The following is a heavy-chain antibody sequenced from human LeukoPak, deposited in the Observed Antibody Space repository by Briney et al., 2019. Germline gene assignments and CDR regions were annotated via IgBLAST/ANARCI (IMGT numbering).Heavy chain of an antibody. J-gene: IGHJ5*02. CDR2: INPIGGTT. Sequence: VASVKVSCKASGYTFTSYYMHWVRQAPGQGLEWMGIINPIGGTTAYAQKFQGRVTMTRDTSTSTVYMELRSLRSDDTAVYYCARGMVRGVIGRFDPWGQGTLVTVSS. D-gene: IGHD3-10*01. CDR3: ARGMVRGVIGRFDP. V-gene: IGHV1-46*01. CDR1: GYTFTSYY.